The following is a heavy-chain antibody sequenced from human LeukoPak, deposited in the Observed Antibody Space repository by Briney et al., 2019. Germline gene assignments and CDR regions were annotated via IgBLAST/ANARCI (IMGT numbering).Heavy chain of an antibody. V-gene: IGHV4-34*01. CDR3: ARGGYVEVRGVIIHLYYYGMDV. Sequence: PSETLSLTCAVYGGSFSGYYWSWIRQPPGKGLEWIGEINHSGSTNYNPSPKSRATISVDTSKNQISLKLSSVTAAETAVYYCARGGYVEVRGVIIHLYYYGMDVWGQGTTVTVSS. CDR2: INHSGST. CDR1: GGSFSGYY. D-gene: IGHD3-10*01. J-gene: IGHJ6*02.